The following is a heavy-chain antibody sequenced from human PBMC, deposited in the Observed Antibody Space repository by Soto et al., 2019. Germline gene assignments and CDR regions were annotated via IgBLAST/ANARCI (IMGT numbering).Heavy chain of an antibody. J-gene: IGHJ5*02. V-gene: IGHV1-18*01. CDR1: GYSFRTHG. Sequence: QVQLVQSGAEVKTPGASVKVSCRASGYSFRTHGISWVRQAPGQGLEWMGWISTYDDKTNFPQKFQGRITMTTDTSTSTAYMELRSLRSDDTALYFCARDLGYCNSSGCVRNWFDPWGQGNLVTVSS. D-gene: IGHD2-2*01. CDR3: ARDLGYCNSSGCVRNWFDP. CDR2: ISTYDDKT.